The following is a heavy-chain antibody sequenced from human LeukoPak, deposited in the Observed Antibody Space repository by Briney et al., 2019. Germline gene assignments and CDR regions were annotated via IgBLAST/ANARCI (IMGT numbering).Heavy chain of an antibody. J-gene: IGHJ4*02. CDR3: AKLLGYSGYDILDY. V-gene: IGHV3-30*18. CDR2: ISYDGSNK. CDR1: GFTFSSYG. Sequence: PGGSLRLSCAASGFTFSSYGMHWVRQAPGKGLEWVAVISYDGSNKYYAGSVKGRFTISRDNSKNTLYLQMNSLRAEDTAVYYCAKLLGYSGYDILDYWGQGTLVTVSS. D-gene: IGHD5-12*01.